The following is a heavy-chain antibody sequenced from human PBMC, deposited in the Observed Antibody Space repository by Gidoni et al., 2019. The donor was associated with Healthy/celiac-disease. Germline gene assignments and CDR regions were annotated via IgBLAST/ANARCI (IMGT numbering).Heavy chain of an antibody. Sequence: EVQLVESGGGLVKPGGSLRLSCSASGFTFSNAWLNWVRQAPGKGLEWVGRIKSKTDGGTTDYAAPVKGRLTISRDDSKNTLYLQMNSLKTEDTAVYYCTTDRGPYYDFWSGELYYYYYYGMDVWGQGTTVTVSS. CDR1: GFTFSNAW. J-gene: IGHJ6*02. CDR3: TTDRGPYYDFWSGELYYYYYYGMDV. V-gene: IGHV3-15*07. CDR2: IKSKTDGGTT. D-gene: IGHD3-3*01.